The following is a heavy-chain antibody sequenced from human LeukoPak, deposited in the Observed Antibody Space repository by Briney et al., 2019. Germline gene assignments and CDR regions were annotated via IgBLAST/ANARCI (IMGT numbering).Heavy chain of an antibody. J-gene: IGHJ4*02. CDR2: IRYDAKQI. Sequence: PGGSLRLSCAASGFTFSTYGMHWVRQAPGEGLEWVAFIRYDAKQIYYVDSVKGRFTISRDISKSTLYLQMNSLRAEDTAVYYCAKDFGQVATIPFFDFWGQGTLVTVSS. D-gene: IGHD5-24*01. CDR3: AKDFGQVATIPFFDF. V-gene: IGHV3-30*02. CDR1: GFTFSTYG.